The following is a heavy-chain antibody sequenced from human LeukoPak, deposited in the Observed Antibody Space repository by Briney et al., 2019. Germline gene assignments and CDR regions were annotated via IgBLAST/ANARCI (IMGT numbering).Heavy chain of an antibody. D-gene: IGHD3-3*01. V-gene: IGHV4-61*02. Sequence: PSETLSLTCTVSGGSISSGSYYWSWIRQPAGKGLEWIGRIYTSGSTNYNPSLKSRFTISVDTSKNQFSLKLSSVTAADTAVYYCASSSTSYCDFWSGYYFDYWGQGTLVTVSS. CDR2: IYTSGST. CDR3: ASSSTSYCDFWSGYYFDY. J-gene: IGHJ4*02. CDR1: GGSISSGSYY.